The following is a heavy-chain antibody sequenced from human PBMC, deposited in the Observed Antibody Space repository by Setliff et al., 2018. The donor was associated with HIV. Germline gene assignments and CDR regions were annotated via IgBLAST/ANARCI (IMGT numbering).Heavy chain of an antibody. CDR2: INPKSDGT. Sequence: GASVKVSCKASGYSFTDYYIHWVRQAPGQGLEWMGWINPKSDGTNYAQKFQGWITMTRDTSISTAYIELSRLRSDDTAVYYCARGMYYYDTSGYYQYYFDYWGQGTLVTVSS. D-gene: IGHD3-22*01. V-gene: IGHV1-2*04. J-gene: IGHJ4*02. CDR3: ARGMYYYDTSGYYQYYFDY. CDR1: GYSFTDYY.